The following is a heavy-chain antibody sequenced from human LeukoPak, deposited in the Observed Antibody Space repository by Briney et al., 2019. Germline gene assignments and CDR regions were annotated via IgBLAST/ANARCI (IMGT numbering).Heavy chain of an antibody. J-gene: IGHJ6*03. V-gene: IGHV4-39*07. CDR3: ARDRPVHYGGNPETYYYYYMDV. CDR2: IYYSGST. D-gene: IGHD4-23*01. Sequence: SETLSLTCTVSGGSISSSSYYWGWIRQPPGKGLEWIGSIYYSGSTYYNPSLKSRVTISVDTSKNQFSLKLSSVTAADTAVYYCARDRPVHYGGNPETYYYYYMDVWGKGTTVTISS. CDR1: GGSISSSSYY.